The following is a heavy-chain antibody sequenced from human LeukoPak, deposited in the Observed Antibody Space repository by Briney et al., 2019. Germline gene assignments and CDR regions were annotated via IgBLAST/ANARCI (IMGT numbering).Heavy chain of an antibody. Sequence: GGSLRLSCAASGFTFSSYWMHWVRQAPGKGLVWVSRINSDGSSTSYADSVKGRFTISRDNAKNTLYLQMNSLRAEDTAVYYCAGYSGSRGFVYWGQGTLVTVSS. CDR1: GFTFSSYW. CDR3: AGYSGSRGFVY. V-gene: IGHV3-74*01. D-gene: IGHD1-26*01. CDR2: INSDGSST. J-gene: IGHJ4*02.